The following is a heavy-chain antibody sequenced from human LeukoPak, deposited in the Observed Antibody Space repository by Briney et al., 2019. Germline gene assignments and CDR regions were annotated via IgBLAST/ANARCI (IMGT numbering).Heavy chain of an antibody. D-gene: IGHD3-22*01. Sequence: GGSLRLSCAASGFTFSDYYMSWIRQAPGKGLEWVSYISSSGSTIYYADSVKGRFTISRDNAKNSLSLQMNSLRAEDTAVYCFAKHYYDSSGYYPDAFDIWGQRTTVTVSS. CDR3: AKHYYDSSGYYPDAFDI. J-gene: IGHJ3*02. V-gene: IGHV3-11*01. CDR1: GFTFSDYY. CDR2: ISSSGSTI.